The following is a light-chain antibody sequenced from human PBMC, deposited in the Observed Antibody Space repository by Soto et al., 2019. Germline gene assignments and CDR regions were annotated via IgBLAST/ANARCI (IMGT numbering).Light chain of an antibody. V-gene: IGLV2-23*02. CDR1: SSDVGSYNF. CDR2: EVS. J-gene: IGLJ1*01. CDR3: CSYAGSSTYV. Sequence: QSVLTQPASVSGSPGQSITISCTGTSSDVGSYNFVSWYQQHPGKAPKLMISEVSKRPSGVSDRFSGSKSANTASLTISRLQGEDEADYYCCSYAGSSTYVLGAGTKVTV.